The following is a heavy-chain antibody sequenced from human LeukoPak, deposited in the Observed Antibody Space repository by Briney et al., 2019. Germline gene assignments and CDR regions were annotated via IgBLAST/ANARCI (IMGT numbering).Heavy chain of an antibody. V-gene: IGHV3-23*01. CDR3: AKWGEIVVVRAARFDY. Sequence: GGSLRLSCAASGFTFSSYAMSWVRQAPGKGLEWVSAISGSGGSTYYADSVKGRFTISRDNSKNTLYLRMNSLRAEDTAVYYCAKWGEIVVVRAARFDYWGQGTLVTVSS. J-gene: IGHJ4*02. D-gene: IGHD2-2*01. CDR1: GFTFSSYA. CDR2: ISGSGGST.